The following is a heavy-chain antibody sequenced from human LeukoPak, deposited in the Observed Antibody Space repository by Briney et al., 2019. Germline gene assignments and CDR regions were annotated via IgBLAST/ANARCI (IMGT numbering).Heavy chain of an antibody. CDR1: GFTFDDYA. Sequence: GGSLRLSCAASGFTFDDYAMHWVRQAPGKGLELVPGNRWNSGSIDYADSVKGRFTSSSDKANISLYLQMEILRAEHIVLDSCAKDMSDGVYSGYDYWGQGTLVTVSS. V-gene: IGHV3-9*03. CDR2: NRWNSGSI. J-gene: IGHJ4*02. CDR3: AKDMSDGVYSGYDY. D-gene: IGHD5-12*01.